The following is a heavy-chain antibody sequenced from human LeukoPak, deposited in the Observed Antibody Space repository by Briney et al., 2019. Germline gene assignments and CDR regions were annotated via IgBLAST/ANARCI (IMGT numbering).Heavy chain of an antibody. V-gene: IGHV3-30*02. CDR3: AKGVPGSYYYFDY. CDR2: IRYDGSNK. Sequence: GGSLRLSCAASGFTFSSYGMHWVRQAPGKGLEWVAFIRYDGSNKYCADSVKGRFTISRDNSKNTLYLQMNSLRAEDTAVYYCAKGVPGSYYYFDYWGQGTLVTVSS. D-gene: IGHD1-26*01. CDR1: GFTFSSYG. J-gene: IGHJ4*02.